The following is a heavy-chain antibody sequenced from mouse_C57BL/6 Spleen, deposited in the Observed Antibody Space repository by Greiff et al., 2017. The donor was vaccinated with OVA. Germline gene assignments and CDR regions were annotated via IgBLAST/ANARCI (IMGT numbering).Heavy chain of an antibody. CDR1: GFNIKDDY. CDR3: TTGKDITGSSLAWFAY. D-gene: IGHD1-1*01. V-gene: IGHV14-4*01. J-gene: IGHJ3*01. CDR2: IDPENGDT. Sequence: VQLQQSGAELVRPGASVKLSCTASGFNIKDDYMHWVKQRPEQGLEWIGWIDPENGDTEYASKFQGKATITADTSSNTAYLQLSSLTSEDTAVYYCTTGKDITGSSLAWFAYWGQGTLVTVSA.